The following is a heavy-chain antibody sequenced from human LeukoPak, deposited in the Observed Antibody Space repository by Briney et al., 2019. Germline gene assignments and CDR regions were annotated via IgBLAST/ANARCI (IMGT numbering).Heavy chain of an antibody. CDR3: AKDIEAGTAGFSFDY. CDR1: GYTFTGYY. V-gene: IGHV1-2*02. CDR2: INPNSGGT. J-gene: IGHJ4*02. D-gene: IGHD2-21*02. Sequence: ASVKVSCKASGYTFTGYYMHWVRQAPGQGLEWMGWINPNSGGTNYAQKFQGRVTMTRDTSISTAYMELSSLRTEDTALYYCAKDIEAGTAGFSFDYWGQGTLVAVSS.